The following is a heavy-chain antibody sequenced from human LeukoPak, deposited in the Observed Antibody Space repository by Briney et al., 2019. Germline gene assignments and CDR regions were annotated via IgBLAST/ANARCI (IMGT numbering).Heavy chain of an antibody. D-gene: IGHD4-23*01. CDR1: GFTFSDYY. V-gene: IGHV3-11*01. Sequence: GGSLRLSCAASGFTFSDYYMSWIRQAPGKGLEWVSYISSSGSTIYYADSVKGRFTISRDNAKNPLYLQMNRLRAEATAVYYCAKNEGWELPSYYFDYWGHGTLITFSS. CDR3: AKNEGWELPSYYFDY. CDR2: ISSSGSTI. J-gene: IGHJ4*01.